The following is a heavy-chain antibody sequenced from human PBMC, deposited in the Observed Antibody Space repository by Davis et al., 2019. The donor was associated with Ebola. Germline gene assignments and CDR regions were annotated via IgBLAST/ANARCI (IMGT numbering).Heavy chain of an antibody. V-gene: IGHV3-7*03. CDR1: GFTFSNYW. J-gene: IGHJ4*02. Sequence: GESLKISCAASGFTFSNYWMSWVRQAPGKGLEWVANIKQDGSEKYYVDSVKGRFTISRDNAKNSPYLQMNSLRAEDTAVYYCARKSTFFDYWGQGTRVTVSS. D-gene: IGHD3-16*01. CDR2: IKQDGSEK. CDR3: ARKSTFFDY.